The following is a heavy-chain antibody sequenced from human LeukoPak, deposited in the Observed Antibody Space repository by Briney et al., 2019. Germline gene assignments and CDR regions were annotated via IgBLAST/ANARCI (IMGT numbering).Heavy chain of an antibody. Sequence: NPSETLSLTCTVSGGSISSYYWSWIRQPPGKGLEWIGYIYYSGSTNYNPSLKSRVTISVDTSENQFSLKLSSVTAAVTAVYYCARHARDWFDPWGQGTLVTVSS. D-gene: IGHD3-10*01. CDR1: GGSISSYY. J-gene: IGHJ5*02. CDR2: IYYSGST. V-gene: IGHV4-59*08. CDR3: ARHARDWFDP.